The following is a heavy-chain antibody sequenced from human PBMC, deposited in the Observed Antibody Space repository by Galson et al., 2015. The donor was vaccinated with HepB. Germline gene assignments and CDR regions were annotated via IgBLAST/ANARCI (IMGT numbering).Heavy chain of an antibody. D-gene: IGHD3-3*01. V-gene: IGHV3-30*18. CDR1: GFIFSNYG. J-gene: IGHJ4*02. CDR2: ISHDKRNK. CDR3: AKEFPPYYGFWSGHQK. Sequence: SLRLSCAASGFIFSNYGMHWVRQAPGKGLEWVALISHDKRNKYYSDSVEGRFTVSRDNLKNTLHLQMNSLRVEDTAVYYCAKEFPPYYGFWSGHQKWGQGTQVTVSP.